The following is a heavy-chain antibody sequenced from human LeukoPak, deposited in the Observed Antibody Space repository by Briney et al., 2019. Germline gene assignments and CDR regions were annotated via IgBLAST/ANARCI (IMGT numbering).Heavy chain of an antibody. J-gene: IGHJ4*02. Sequence: SETLSLTCTVSGGSISSYYWSWIRQPPGKGLEWIGYIYYSGSTNYNPSLKNRVTISVDTSKNQFSLKLSSVTAADTAVYYCARVIGYSGYDAFDYWGQGTLVTVSS. V-gene: IGHV4-59*01. CDR2: IYYSGST. CDR1: GGSISSYY. D-gene: IGHD5-12*01. CDR3: ARVIGYSGYDAFDY.